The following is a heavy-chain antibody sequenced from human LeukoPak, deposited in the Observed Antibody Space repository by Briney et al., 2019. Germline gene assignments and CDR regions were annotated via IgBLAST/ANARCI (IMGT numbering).Heavy chain of an antibody. J-gene: IGHJ4*02. CDR2: IYYSGST. CDR1: GGSISSGGYY. Sequence: SQTLSLTCTVSGGSISSGGYYWSWIRQHPGKGLEWIGYIYYSGSTYYNPSLKSRVTISVDTSKNQFSLKLSSVTAADTAVYYCARHAGFQYYFDYWGQGTLVTVSS. D-gene: IGHD3-10*01. CDR3: ARHAGFQYYFDY. V-gene: IGHV4-31*03.